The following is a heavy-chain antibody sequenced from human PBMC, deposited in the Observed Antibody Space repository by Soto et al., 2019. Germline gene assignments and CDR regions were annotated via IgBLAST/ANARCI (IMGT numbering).Heavy chain of an antibody. CDR2: ISSSSSTI. CDR3: ARDTQPLRYFDWLGHDAFDI. CDR1: GFTFSSYS. Sequence: EVQLVESGGGLVQPGGSLRLSCAASGFTFSSYSMNWVRQAPGKGLEWVSYISSSSSTIYYADSVKGRFTISRDNAKNTLYLQRNSLRAEDTAVYYCARDTQPLRYFDWLGHDAFDIWGQGTMVTVSS. D-gene: IGHD3-9*01. V-gene: IGHV3-48*01. J-gene: IGHJ3*02.